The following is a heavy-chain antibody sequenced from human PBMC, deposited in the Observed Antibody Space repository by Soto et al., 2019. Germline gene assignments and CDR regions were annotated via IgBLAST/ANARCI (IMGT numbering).Heavy chain of an antibody. Sequence: GGSLRLSCAASRFTFSDHYMDWVRQAPGKGLEWVGRTRNKANSYTTEYAASVKGRFTISRDDSKNSLYLQMNSLKTEDTAVYYCARFSPPGGWFDPWGQGTLVTVSS. CDR3: ARFSPPGGWFDP. CDR2: TRNKANSYTT. CDR1: RFTFSDHY. D-gene: IGHD1-26*01. V-gene: IGHV3-72*01. J-gene: IGHJ5*02.